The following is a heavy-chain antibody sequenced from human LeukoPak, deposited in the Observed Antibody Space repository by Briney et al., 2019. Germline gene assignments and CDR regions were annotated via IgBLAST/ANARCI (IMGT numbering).Heavy chain of an antibody. CDR1: GGSFSGYY. CDR3: ARDGSYSSSSLWFDP. D-gene: IGHD6-6*01. Sequence: LSLTCAVYGGSFSGYYWSWIRQAPGKGLEWVSYISSSGSTIYYADSVKGRFTISRDNAKNSLYLQMNSLRAEDTAVYYCARDGSYSSSSLWFDPWGQGTLVTVSS. V-gene: IGHV3-11*04. CDR2: ISSSGSTI. J-gene: IGHJ5*02.